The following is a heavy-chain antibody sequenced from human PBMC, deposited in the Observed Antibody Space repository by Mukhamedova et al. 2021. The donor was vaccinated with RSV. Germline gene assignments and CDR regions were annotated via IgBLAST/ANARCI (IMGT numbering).Heavy chain of an antibody. Sequence: IKQDGSEKYNVASVKGRFTISRDNAKNSLYLQMNSLRAEDTAVYYCARSFVVVGAAANFDYWGQGTLVTVSS. CDR2: IKQDGSEK. V-gene: IGHV3-7*04. D-gene: IGHD2-15*01. CDR3: ARSFVVVGAAANFDY. J-gene: IGHJ4*02.